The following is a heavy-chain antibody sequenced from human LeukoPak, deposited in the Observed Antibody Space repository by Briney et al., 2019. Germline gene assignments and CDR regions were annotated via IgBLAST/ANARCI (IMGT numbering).Heavy chain of an antibody. Sequence: GGSLRLSCAASGFTFGSYAMSWVRQAPGKGLEWVSAISGSGGSTYYADSVKGRFTISRDNSKNTLYLQMNSLRAEDTAVYYCAKSSSGYYDYFDYWGQGTLVTVSS. D-gene: IGHD3-22*01. CDR1: GFTFGSYA. CDR2: ISGSGGST. CDR3: AKSSSGYYDYFDY. J-gene: IGHJ4*02. V-gene: IGHV3-23*01.